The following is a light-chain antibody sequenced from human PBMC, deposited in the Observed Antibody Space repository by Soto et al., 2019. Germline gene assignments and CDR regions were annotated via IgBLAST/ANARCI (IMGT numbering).Light chain of an antibody. CDR1: QGINTF. J-gene: IGKJ5*01. Sequence: IQLTQSPSSLSASVGDRVTITCRASQGINTFLAWYQQKPGKAPKLLIYAASSLQSGVPSRFSGSGSGTDFTLTISSLQPEDFATYYCQQSYSTPPITFGQGTRLEIK. CDR2: AAS. CDR3: QQSYSTPPIT. V-gene: IGKV1-39*01.